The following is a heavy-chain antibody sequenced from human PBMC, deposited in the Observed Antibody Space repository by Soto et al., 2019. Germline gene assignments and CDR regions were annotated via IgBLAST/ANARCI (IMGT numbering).Heavy chain of an antibody. V-gene: IGHV3-11*06. CDR3: ARKGVAVALGPYYFDY. CDR2: ISSSSSYT. J-gene: IGHJ4*02. Sequence: QVQLVESGGGLVKPGGSLRLSCAASGFTFSDYYMSWIRQAPGKGLEWVSYISSSSSYTNYADSVKGRFTISRDNAKNSLYLQMNSLRAEDTAVYYCARKGVAVALGPYYFDYWGQGTLVTVSS. D-gene: IGHD6-19*01. CDR1: GFTFSDYY.